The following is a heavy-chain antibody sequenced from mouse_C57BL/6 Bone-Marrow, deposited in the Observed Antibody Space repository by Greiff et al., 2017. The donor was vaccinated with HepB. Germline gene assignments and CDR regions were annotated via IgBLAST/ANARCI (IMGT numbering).Heavy chain of an antibody. CDR2: ISDGGSYT. CDR3: ASYYYGSRAWFAY. Sequence: DVKLQESGGGLVKPGGSLKLSCAASGFTFSSYAMSWVRQTPEKRLEWVATISDGGSYTYYPDNVKGRFTISRDNAKNNLYLQMSHLKSEDTAMYYCASYYYGSRAWFAYWGQGTLVTVSA. D-gene: IGHD1-1*01. V-gene: IGHV5-4*03. CDR1: GFTFSSYA. J-gene: IGHJ3*01.